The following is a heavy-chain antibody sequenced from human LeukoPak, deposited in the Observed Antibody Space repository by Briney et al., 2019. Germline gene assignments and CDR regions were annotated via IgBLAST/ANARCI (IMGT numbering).Heavy chain of an antibody. D-gene: IGHD2-2*02. J-gene: IGHJ4*02. Sequence: GGSLRLSCAASGFTFSSYSMKWLRQAPGKGLEWVSSISSSSSYIYYADSVKGRFTISRDNAKNSLYLQMNSLRAEDTAVYYCARGSSSTSCYRDWGQGTLVTVSS. V-gene: IGHV3-21*01. CDR2: ISSSSSYI. CDR1: GFTFSSYS. CDR3: ARGSSSTSCYRD.